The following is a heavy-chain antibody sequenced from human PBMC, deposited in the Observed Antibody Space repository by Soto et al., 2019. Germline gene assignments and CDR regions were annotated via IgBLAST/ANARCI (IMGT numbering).Heavy chain of an antibody. V-gene: IGHV4-4*02. D-gene: IGHD6-6*01. J-gene: IGHJ6*02. CDR2: IYQTGST. CDR1: GGSISTINW. CDR3: ARVSSSSAFGMDV. Sequence: SETLSLTCAVSGGSISTINWWTWVRQPPGKGLDWIGEIYQTGSTSYNPSLESRVTISIDKSKNQFSLKLRSVTAADTAVYYCARVSSSSAFGMDVCGQGPTVTVSS.